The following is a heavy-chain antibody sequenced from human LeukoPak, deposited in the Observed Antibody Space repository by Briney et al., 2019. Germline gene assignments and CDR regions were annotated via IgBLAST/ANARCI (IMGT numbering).Heavy chain of an antibody. J-gene: IGHJ5*02. CDR3: ASEISAMAKSDWFDP. D-gene: IGHD5-18*01. Sequence: SVNVSCKASGGTFSIYAISWVRQAPGQGLEWMGRIIPILGIANYAQKFQGRVTITADKSTSTAYMELSSLRSEDTAVYYCASEISAMAKSDWFDPWGQGTLVTVSS. CDR2: IIPILGIA. CDR1: GGTFSIYA. V-gene: IGHV1-69*04.